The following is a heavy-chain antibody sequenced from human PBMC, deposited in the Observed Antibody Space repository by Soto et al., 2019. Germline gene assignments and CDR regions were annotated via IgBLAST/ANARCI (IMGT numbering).Heavy chain of an antibody. Sequence: PSDTLSLTCTVSGGSISSGGYYWSWIRQHPGKGLEWIGYIYYSGSTYYNPSLKSRVTISVDTSKNQFSLKLSSVTAADTAVYYCARRGSSGYYPLGYYYGMDVWGQGTTVTVSS. J-gene: IGHJ6*02. D-gene: IGHD3-22*01. CDR3: ARRGSSGYYPLGYYYGMDV. CDR1: GGSISSGGYY. CDR2: IYYSGST. V-gene: IGHV4-31*03.